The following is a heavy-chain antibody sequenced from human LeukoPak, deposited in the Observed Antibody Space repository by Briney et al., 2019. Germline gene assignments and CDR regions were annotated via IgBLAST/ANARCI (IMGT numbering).Heavy chain of an antibody. J-gene: IGHJ4*02. CDR3: ARRLPYGGHFDY. CDR1: GGSFTGYY. CDR2: IYYSGST. Sequence: SETLSLTCTVYGGSFTGYYWSWIRQPPGKGLEWIGYIYYSGSTNYNPSLKSRVTISVDTSKNQFSLKLSSVTAADTAVYYCARRLPYGGHFDYWGQGTLVTVSS. D-gene: IGHD4-23*01. V-gene: IGHV4-59*08.